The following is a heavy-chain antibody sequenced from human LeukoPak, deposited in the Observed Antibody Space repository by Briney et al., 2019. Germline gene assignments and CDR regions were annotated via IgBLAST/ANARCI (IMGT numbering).Heavy chain of an antibody. CDR3: ARHGDGYCFDY. CDR2: IYYSGST. CDR1: GGSISSYY. J-gene: IGHJ4*02. V-gene: IGHV4-59*08. D-gene: IGHD5-24*01. Sequence: PSETLSLTCTVSGGSISSYYWSWIRQPPGKGLEWIGYIYYSGSTNYNPSLKSRVTISVDTSKNQFSLKLSSVTAADTAVYYCARHGDGYCFDYWGQGTLVTVSS.